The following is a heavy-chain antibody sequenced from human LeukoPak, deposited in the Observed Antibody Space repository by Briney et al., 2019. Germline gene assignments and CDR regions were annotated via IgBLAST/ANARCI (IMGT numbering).Heavy chain of an antibody. CDR1: RFTFSSYA. J-gene: IGHJ4*02. D-gene: IGHD1-26*01. V-gene: IGHV3-23*01. CDR3: VKDLGRYRNNCFDY. Sequence: GGSLRLSCAASRFTFSSYAMSWVRQAPEKGLEWVSTISGSGGGTYYADSVKGRFTISRDDSKNTLHLQMNSLRAEDTAVYYCVKDLGRYRNNCFDYWGQGTLVTVSS. CDR2: ISGSGGGT.